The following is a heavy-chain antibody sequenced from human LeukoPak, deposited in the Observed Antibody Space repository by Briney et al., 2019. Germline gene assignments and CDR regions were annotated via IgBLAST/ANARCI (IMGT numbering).Heavy chain of an antibody. V-gene: IGHV4-39*07. CDR2: INHSGST. CDR1: GGSISGSGYY. D-gene: IGHD3-16*01. Sequence: SETLSLTCTVSGGSISGSGYYWVWIRQPPGKGLEWIGEINHSGSTNYNPSLKSRVTISVDTSKNQFSLKLSSVTAADTAVYYCARGSWIMITFGGVDYWGQGTLVTVSS. CDR3: ARGSWIMITFGGVDY. J-gene: IGHJ4*02.